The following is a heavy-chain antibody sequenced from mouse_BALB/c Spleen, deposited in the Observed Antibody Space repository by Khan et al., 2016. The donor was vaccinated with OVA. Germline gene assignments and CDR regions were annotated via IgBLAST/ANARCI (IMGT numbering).Heavy chain of an antibody. CDR2: INPFSGGA. J-gene: IGHJ3*01. CDR3: TRHGDVAWFSY. CDR1: GYSFTSYY. D-gene: IGHD2-13*01. V-gene: IGHV1-31*01. Sequence: EVQLQQSGPELMKPGASVKISCKASGYSFTSYYIHWVMQSHGTSLEWIGYINPFSGGATYNQKFKGKATLTVDKSSSTAYTHLTNLTSEDSAVYYCTRHGDVAWFSYWGQGTLVTVSA.